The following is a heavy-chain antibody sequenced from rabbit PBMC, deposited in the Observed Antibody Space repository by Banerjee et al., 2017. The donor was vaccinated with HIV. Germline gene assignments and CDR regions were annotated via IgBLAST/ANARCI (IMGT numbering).Heavy chain of an antibody. CDR1: AFSFSNKYV. Sequence: QEQLEESGGDLVKPEGSLTLTCTASAFSFSNKYVMCWVRQAPGKGLEWIACINTSSGNTVYASWAKGRFTISKTSSTTVTLQMTSLTAADTATYFCTRYQAGSSGDWGLWGQGTLVTVS. D-gene: IGHD1-1*01. J-gene: IGHJ4*01. CDR2: INTSSGNT. V-gene: IGHV1S45*01. CDR3: TRYQAGSSGDWGL.